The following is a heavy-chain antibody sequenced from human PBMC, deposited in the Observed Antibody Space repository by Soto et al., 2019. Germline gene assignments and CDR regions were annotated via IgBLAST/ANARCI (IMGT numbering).Heavy chain of an antibody. Sequence: QVQLVESGGGVVQPGRSLRLSCAASGFTFSGYAMHWVRQAPGKGLDWVAGISYDGSDEFYADSVRGRLTISRDNSKNTVALQMNSLRPEDTAVYYCVARGYCRSSTCRKSRLFYYYGMDVWGQGTAVIVSS. CDR3: VARGYCRSSTCRKSRLFYYYGMDV. CDR1: GFTFSGYA. V-gene: IGHV3-30-3*01. CDR2: ISYDGSDE. J-gene: IGHJ6*02. D-gene: IGHD2-2*01.